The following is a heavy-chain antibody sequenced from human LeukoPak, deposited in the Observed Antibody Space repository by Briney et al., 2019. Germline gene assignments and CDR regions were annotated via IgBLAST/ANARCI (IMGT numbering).Heavy chain of an antibody. D-gene: IGHD3-22*01. CDR2: IKDDGGEK. CDR1: GFTFTTYW. J-gene: IGHJ4*02. CDR3: GRDPYYDALDY. Sequence: GGSLRLSCAVSGFTFTTYWMSWVRQAPGKGLEWVANIKDDGGEKYYVDSVKGRFTISRDNTKNLLFLQMNNLRAEDTAVYYCGRDPYYDALDYWGQGTLVTVPS. V-gene: IGHV3-7*01.